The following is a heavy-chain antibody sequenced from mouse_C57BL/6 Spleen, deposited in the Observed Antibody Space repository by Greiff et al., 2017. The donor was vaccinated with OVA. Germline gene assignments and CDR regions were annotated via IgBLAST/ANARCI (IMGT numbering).Heavy chain of an antibody. J-gene: IGHJ4*01. CDR2: IYPRSGNT. D-gene: IGHD2-2*01. CDR1: GYTFTSYG. Sequence: QVQLQQSGAELARPGASVKLSCKASGYTFTSYGISWVKQRTGQGLEWIGEIYPRSGNTYYNEKFKGKATLTADKYSSTAYMELRSLTSEDSAVYFCARGEAYGYGATDYAMDYWGQGTSVTVSS. V-gene: IGHV1-81*01. CDR3: ARGEAYGYGATDYAMDY.